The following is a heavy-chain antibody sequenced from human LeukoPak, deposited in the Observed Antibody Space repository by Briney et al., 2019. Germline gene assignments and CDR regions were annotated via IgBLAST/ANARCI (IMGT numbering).Heavy chain of an antibody. V-gene: IGHV4-30-4*08. D-gene: IGHD2-2*01. CDR3: ASTNCSSASCYGANWFDP. CDR1: GGSISSGDYY. Sequence: SETLSLTCTVSGGSISSGDYYWSWIRQPPGKGLVWIGYINYSGNTFHYNPSLKNRVTISVDTSKNRFSLRLSSVTAADTAVYYCASTNCSSASCYGANWFDPWGQGTLVTVSS. J-gene: IGHJ5*02. CDR2: INYSGNT.